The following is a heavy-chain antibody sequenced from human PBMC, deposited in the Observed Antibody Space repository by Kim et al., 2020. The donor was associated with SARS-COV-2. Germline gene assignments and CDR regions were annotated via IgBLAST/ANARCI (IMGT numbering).Heavy chain of an antibody. Sequence: KYNPSIRSRVTISVDTSKNQFSRKLSSLTAADTAVYYEARVVLVATCWFDPWGQGTLVTVSS. V-gene: IGHV4-34*09. CDR3: ARVVLVATCWFDP. J-gene: IGHJ5*02. D-gene: IGHD2-15*01.